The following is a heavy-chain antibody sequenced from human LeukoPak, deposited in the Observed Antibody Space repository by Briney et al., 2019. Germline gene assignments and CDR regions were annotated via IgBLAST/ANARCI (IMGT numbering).Heavy chain of an antibody. V-gene: IGHV3-48*04. D-gene: IGHD6-19*01. J-gene: IGHJ2*01. CDR3: ARDQIPSSSGWFRWYFDL. Sequence: GGSLRLSCAASGFRFSSYSMNWVRQAPGKGLEWVSYIFSGTTTIYYADSVEGRFTISRDNSKNSLCLQMNDLRAEDTAVYFCARDQIPSSSGWFRWYFDLWGRGTLVTVSS. CDR1: GFRFSSYS. CDR2: IFSGTTTI.